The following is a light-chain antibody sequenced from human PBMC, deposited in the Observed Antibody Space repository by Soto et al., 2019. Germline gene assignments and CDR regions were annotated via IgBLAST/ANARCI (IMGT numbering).Light chain of an antibody. CDR1: HDIRNY. J-gene: IGKJ4*01. CDR3: QQYDHLPLT. Sequence: DIQMTQSPSSXSASVGDRVTITCQASHDIRNYLNWYQQKPGQAPKLLIYDVFNLEPGVPSRFSGSGFGTDFTFSISSLQPEDFATYYCQQYDHLPLTFGGGTKVDIK. CDR2: DVF. V-gene: IGKV1-33*01.